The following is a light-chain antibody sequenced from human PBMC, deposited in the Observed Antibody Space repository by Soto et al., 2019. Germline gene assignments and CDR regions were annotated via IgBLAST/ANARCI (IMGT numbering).Light chain of an antibody. J-gene: IGLJ2*01. CDR1: TRDIGDYNY. CDR3: SSYTSSTSLEVI. V-gene: IGLV2-14*01. CDR2: EVS. Sequence: QSVLTQPASVSGSPGQSITVSCTATTRDIGDYNYVSWYQHHPGKAPKLMIYEVSHRPSGVSNRFSGSKSGNTASLTISGLQTEDEADYYCSSYTSSTSLEVIFGGGTKLTVL.